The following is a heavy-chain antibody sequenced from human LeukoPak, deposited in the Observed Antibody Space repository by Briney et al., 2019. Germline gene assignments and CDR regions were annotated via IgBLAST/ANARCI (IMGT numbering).Heavy chain of an antibody. CDR3: TTATDDWLLWRGDY. V-gene: IGHV1-8*01. CDR1: GYTFTSYD. Sequence: ASVKVSCKASGYTFTSYDINWVRQATGQGLEWMGWMNPNSGNTGYAQKFQGRVTMTRNTSISTAYMELSSLRSEDTAVYYCTTATDDWLLWRGDYWGQGTLVTVSS. D-gene: IGHD3-9*01. J-gene: IGHJ4*02. CDR2: MNPNSGNT.